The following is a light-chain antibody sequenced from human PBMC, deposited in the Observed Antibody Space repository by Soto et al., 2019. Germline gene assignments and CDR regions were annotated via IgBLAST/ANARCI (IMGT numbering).Light chain of an antibody. V-gene: IGLV2-14*01. Sequence: QSVLTHPASVSGSPGESFSICCGGTGDDIGGYNFVSWYQHHPGKAPKLIIYDVTHPPSGVSERFSGSKSGFTASLTISGLQAEDESHYYCGSFTSISTYVFGTGTKVTVL. CDR2: DVT. J-gene: IGLJ1*01. CDR3: GSFTSISTYV. CDR1: GDDIGGYNF.